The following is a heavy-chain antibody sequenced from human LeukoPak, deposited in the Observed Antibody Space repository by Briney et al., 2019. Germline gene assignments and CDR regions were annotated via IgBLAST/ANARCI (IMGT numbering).Heavy chain of an antibody. J-gene: IGHJ6*02. CDR2: IIPILGIA. CDR1: GGTFSSYA. CDR3: ARDGRGYYYYYGMDV. Sequence: SVKVSCKASGGTFSSYAISWVRQAPGQGLEWMGRIIPILGIANYAQKFQGRVTITADKSTSTAYKELSSLRSEDTAVYYCARDGRGYYYYYGMDVWGQGTTVTVSS. D-gene: IGHD3-10*01. V-gene: IGHV1-69*04.